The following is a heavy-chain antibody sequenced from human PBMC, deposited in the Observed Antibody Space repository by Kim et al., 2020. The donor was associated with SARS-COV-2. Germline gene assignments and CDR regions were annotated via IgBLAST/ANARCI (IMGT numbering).Heavy chain of an antibody. CDR1: GFTFSSYG. V-gene: IGHV3-30*18. D-gene: IGHD2-2*01. CDR3: AKGHPEDIVVVPAAKGDYFDY. J-gene: IGHJ4*02. CDR2: ISYDGSNK. Sequence: GGSLRLSCAASGFTFSSYGMHWVRQAPGKGLEWVAVISYDGSNKYYADSVKGRFTISRDNSKNTLYLQMNSLRAEDTAVYYCAKGHPEDIVVVPAAKGDYFDYWGQGTLVTVSS.